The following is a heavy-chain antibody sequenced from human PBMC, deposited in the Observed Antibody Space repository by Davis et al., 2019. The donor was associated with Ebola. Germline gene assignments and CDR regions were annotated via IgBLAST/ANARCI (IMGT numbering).Heavy chain of an antibody. CDR3: ARIVPDWYDSSGYSRNGRFDF. CDR2: IGRAEDT. Sequence: GESLKIPCAASGFTLSYYDFHWVRQFPGEGLEWVSAIGRAEDTYYAGSVKGRFTISRDNSKNTLHLQMNSLRAEDTAVYYCARIVPDWYDSSGYSRNGRFDFWGQGTLVTVSS. V-gene: IGHV3-13*01. J-gene: IGHJ4*02. CDR1: GFTLSYYD. D-gene: IGHD3-22*01.